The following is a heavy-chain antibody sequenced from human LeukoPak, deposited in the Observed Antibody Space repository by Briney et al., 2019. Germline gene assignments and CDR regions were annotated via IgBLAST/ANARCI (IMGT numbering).Heavy chain of an antibody. J-gene: IGHJ4*02. D-gene: IGHD6-13*01. CDR3: ATYSSRWPYYFHY. CDR1: YGSISSYY. CDR2: IYYSGST. Sequence: SETLSLNCTGSYGSISSYYWSWIRQPQGKGLEGIGYIYYSGSTNHSPSLKSRVTISLDTSNNQSSLKLSSVTAADTAVYYCATYSSRWPYYFHYWGQGTLVTVSS. V-gene: IGHV4-59*01.